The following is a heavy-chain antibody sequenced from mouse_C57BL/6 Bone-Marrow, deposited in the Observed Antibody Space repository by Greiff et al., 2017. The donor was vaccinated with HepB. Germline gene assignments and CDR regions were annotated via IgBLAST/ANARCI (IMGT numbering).Heavy chain of an antibody. Sequence: EVHLVESGGGLVKPGGSLKLSCAASGFTFSSYAMSWVRQTPEKRLEWVATISDGGSYTYYPDNVKGRFTISRDNAKNNLYLQMSHLKSEDTAMYYCARDTGQGFDYWGQGTTLTVSS. CDR3: ARDTGQGFDY. CDR2: ISDGGSYT. V-gene: IGHV5-4*01. J-gene: IGHJ2*01. CDR1: GFTFSSYA. D-gene: IGHD1-1*01.